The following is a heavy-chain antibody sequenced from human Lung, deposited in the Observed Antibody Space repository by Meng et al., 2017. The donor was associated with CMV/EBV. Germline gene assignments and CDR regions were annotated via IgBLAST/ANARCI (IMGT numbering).Heavy chain of an antibody. V-gene: IGHV3-48*03. CDR2: ISSSGSTI. J-gene: IGHJ4*02. Sequence: GGSXRPXCVASGFTFSSYEMNWVRQAPGKGLEWVSYISSSGSTIYYADSVKGRFTISRDNAKNSLYLQMNSLRAEDTAVYYCASYYYDSSGYREYGGQGKXVTVSS. D-gene: IGHD3-22*01. CDR1: GFTFSSYE. CDR3: ASYYYDSSGYREY.